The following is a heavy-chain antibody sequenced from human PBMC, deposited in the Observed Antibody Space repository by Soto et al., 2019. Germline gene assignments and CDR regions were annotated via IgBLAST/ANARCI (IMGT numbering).Heavy chain of an antibody. CDR2: IHHSGST. CDR1: GDSIDSSHYY. V-gene: IGHV4-31*03. Sequence: LSLTCTVSGDSIDSSHYYWNWIRQHPEKGLEWIGYIHHSGSTYYNPSLKSRLAISVDTSRNQFSLKVSSVTAADTAVYYCARGSMATLYFDYWGQGALVTVSS. D-gene: IGHD3-10*01. CDR3: ARGSMATLYFDY. J-gene: IGHJ4*02.